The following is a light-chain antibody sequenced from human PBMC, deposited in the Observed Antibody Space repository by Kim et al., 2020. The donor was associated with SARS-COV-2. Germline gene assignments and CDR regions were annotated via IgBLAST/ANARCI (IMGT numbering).Light chain of an antibody. J-gene: IGKJ2*01. V-gene: IGKV1-5*03. CDR2: KAS. Sequence: DIQMTQSHSTLSASVGDRVTITCRASQSISSWLAWYQQKPGKAPKLLIYKASSLESGVPSRFSGSGSGTEFTLTISSLQPDDFATYYCQQYNSYWYTFGQGTKLEI. CDR1: QSISSW. CDR3: QQYNSYWYT.